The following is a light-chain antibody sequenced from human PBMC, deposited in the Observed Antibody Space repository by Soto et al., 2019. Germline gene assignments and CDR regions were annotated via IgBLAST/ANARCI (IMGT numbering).Light chain of an antibody. CDR3: QQRNSWPPWT. CDR1: QSVSSY. J-gene: IGKJ1*01. CDR2: DVS. Sequence: EIVLTQSPATLSLSPGDRATLSCRASQSVSSYLAWYQQKPGQAPRLLIYDVSNRAAGIPARFSGSGSGTDFTLTISSLEPEDFAVYYCQQRNSWPPWTFGQGTKVEIK. V-gene: IGKV3-11*01.